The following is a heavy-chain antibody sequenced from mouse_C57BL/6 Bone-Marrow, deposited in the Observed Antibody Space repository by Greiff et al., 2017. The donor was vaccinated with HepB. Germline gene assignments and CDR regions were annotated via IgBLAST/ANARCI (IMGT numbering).Heavy chain of an antibody. V-gene: IGHV1-54*01. CDR3: ARTYGYDGGDY. Sequence: QVQLKESGAELVRPGTSVKVSCKASGYAFTNYLIEWVKQRPGQGLEWIGVIIPGSGGTNYNEKFKGKATLTADKSSSTAYMQLSSLTSEDSAVYFCARTYGYDGGDYWGQGTTLTVSS. CDR1: GYAFTNYL. CDR2: IIPGSGGT. D-gene: IGHD2-2*01. J-gene: IGHJ2*01.